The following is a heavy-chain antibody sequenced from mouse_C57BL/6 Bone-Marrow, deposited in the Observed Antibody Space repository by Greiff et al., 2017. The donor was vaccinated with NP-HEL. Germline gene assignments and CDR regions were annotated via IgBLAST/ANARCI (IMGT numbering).Heavy chain of an antibody. J-gene: IGHJ3*01. CDR2: ISRGSSTI. CDR3: ARTLYWSWFAY. CDR1: GFTFSDYG. V-gene: IGHV5-17*01. Sequence: EVKLQESGGGLVKPGGSLKLSCAASGFTFSDYGMHWVRQAPEKGLEWVAYISRGSSTIYYADTVKGRFTISRDNAKNTLFLQMTSLRSEDTAMYYCARTLYWSWFAYWGQGTLVTVSA. D-gene: IGHD2-1*01.